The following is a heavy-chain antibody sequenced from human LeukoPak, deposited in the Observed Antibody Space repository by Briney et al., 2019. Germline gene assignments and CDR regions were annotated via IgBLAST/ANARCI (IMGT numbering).Heavy chain of an antibody. V-gene: IGHV3-53*01. Sequence: GGSLRLSCAASGFTVSSNYMTWVRQAPGKGLEWVSVIHKNAITHYADIVKGRFTISRDNSKNMLYLQMNSLRAADTAVYYCATDIAVAGVSAFDIWGQGTMVTVSS. J-gene: IGHJ3*02. CDR1: GFTVSSNY. D-gene: IGHD6-19*01. CDR2: IHKNAIT. CDR3: ATDIAVAGVSAFDI.